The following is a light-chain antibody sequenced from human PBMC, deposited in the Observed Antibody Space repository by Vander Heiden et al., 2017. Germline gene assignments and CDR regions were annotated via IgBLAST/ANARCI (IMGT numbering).Light chain of an antibody. CDR2: GAS. CDR3: QQDARSRT. Sequence: DIVLTPSPGSLSLSPGERATLSCRASQSVSSSYLAWYQQKPGQAPRLLIYGASSRANGIPDRFSGSGSGTDFTLTSSRLEPEEFAAYYWQQDARSRTFGQGTKVEIK. V-gene: IGKV3-20*01. J-gene: IGKJ1*01. CDR1: QSVSSSY.